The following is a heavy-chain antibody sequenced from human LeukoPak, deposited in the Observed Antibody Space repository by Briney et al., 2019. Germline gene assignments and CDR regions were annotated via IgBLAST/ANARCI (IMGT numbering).Heavy chain of an antibody. CDR2: ISNSGTAT. CDR1: GFTFSSYV. D-gene: IGHD5/OR15-5a*01. CDR3: ARERTAVSDY. Sequence: GGSLRLSCAASGFTFSSYVFNWVRQAPGKGLEWVSFISNSGTATHYADSVKGRFSISRDSARNSVYLQMNSLRVEDTAVYYCARERTAVSDYWGQGTLVTVSS. J-gene: IGHJ4*02. V-gene: IGHV3-48*03.